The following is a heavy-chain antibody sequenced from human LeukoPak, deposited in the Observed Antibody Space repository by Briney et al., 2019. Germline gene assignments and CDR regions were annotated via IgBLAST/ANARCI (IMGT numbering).Heavy chain of an antibody. CDR2: ITWNTYSI. D-gene: IGHD3-10*01. CDR3: AKDSRKWSGETQYYGMDV. CDR1: GFTSDDYA. Sequence: PGRSLRLSCSASGFTSDDYAMHWVRQVPGKGLEWVSGITWNTYSIGYVDSVKGRFTISRDNAKNSLYLQMDSLREEDTAVYYCAKDSRKWSGETQYYGMDVWGQGTTVIVSS. J-gene: IGHJ6*02. V-gene: IGHV3-9*02.